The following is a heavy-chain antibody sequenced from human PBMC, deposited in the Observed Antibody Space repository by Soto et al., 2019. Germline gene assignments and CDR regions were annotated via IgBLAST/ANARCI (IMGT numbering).Heavy chain of an antibody. CDR2: MSGSSSTT. V-gene: IGHV3-23*01. CDR1: GLTFSNYA. CDR3: AKNQDRELRRVIDF. D-gene: IGHD1-7*01. J-gene: IGHJ4*02. Sequence: EVRLLESGGGLVKPGGSLRLSCATSGLTFSNYAMSWVRQAPGGGLEWVSSMSGSSSTTYYADSVKGRFTISRDRAKNTLYLQMSSLRAGDTDLYDCAKNQDRELRRVIDFWGQGTLVTGSS.